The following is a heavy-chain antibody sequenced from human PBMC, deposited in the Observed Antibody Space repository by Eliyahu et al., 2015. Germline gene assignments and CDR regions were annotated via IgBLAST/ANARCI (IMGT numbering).Heavy chain of an antibody. CDR1: GFTVSTNY. V-gene: IGHV3-66*01. J-gene: IGHJ2*01. CDR3: ARGGVWYFDL. D-gene: IGHD3-16*01. CDR2: IYSGGST. Sequence: GFTVSTNYMTWVRQAPGKGLEWVSVIYSGGSTFYADSVKGRFTISRDSSKNTLYLQMNSLRDEDTAVYYCARGGVWYFDLWGRGTLVTVSS.